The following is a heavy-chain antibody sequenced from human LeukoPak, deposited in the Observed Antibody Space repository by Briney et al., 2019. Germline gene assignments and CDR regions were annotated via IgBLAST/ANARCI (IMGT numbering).Heavy chain of an antibody. CDR3: ASSTGPQWLGEYFDY. CDR2: ISYDGSNK. J-gene: IGHJ4*02. CDR1: GFTFSSYA. V-gene: IGHV3-30-3*01. Sequence: GGSLRLSCAASGFTFSSYAMHWVRQAPGKGLEWVAVISYDGSNKYYADSVKGRFTISRDNAKNSLYLQMNSLRAEDTAVYYCASSTGPQWLGEYFDYWGQGTLVTVSS. D-gene: IGHD6-19*01.